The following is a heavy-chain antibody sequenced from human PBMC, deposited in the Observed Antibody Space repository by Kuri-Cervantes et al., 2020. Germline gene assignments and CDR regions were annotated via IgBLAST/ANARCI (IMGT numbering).Heavy chain of an antibody. V-gene: IGHV3-30-3*01. CDR3: ARVGRGATAMGRYYFDY. CDR2: ISYDGSNK. D-gene: IGHD5-18*01. CDR1: GFTFSSYA. Sequence: GGSLRLSCAATGFTFSSYAMHWVRQAPGKGLEWVAVISYDGSNKYYADSVKGRFTISRDNSKNTLYLQMNSLRAEDTAVYYCARVGRGATAMGRYYFDYWGQGTLVTVSS. J-gene: IGHJ4*02.